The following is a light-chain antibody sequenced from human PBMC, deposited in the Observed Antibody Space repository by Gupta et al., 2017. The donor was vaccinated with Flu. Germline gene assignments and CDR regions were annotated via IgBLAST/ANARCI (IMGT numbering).Light chain of an antibody. J-gene: IGKJ4*01. V-gene: IGKV1-16*01. CDR1: QDIGYS. CDR2: DTF. Sequence: PSSLSASVGDRITITCRASQDIGYSLAWYQQKPGKPPKSLVYDTFSLQSWVTSRFSGSGSGTDFSLTIDNLQPEDFATYYCQQYDNYPYTFAGGTKVDIK. CDR3: QQYDNYPYT.